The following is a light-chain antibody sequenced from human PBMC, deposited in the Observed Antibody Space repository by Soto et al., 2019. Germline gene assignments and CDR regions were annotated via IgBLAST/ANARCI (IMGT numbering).Light chain of an antibody. CDR1: QSVGSF. J-gene: IGKJ3*01. V-gene: IGKV3-11*01. Sequence: EIVLTQSPATLSLSPGERATLSCRASQSVGSFLAWYQQKSGQTPRLLIYDASNRAPGIPARFGGSGSGTDFTLTISSLEPEDFAAYYFQHRSNWLGTFGPGTKVDIK. CDR2: DAS. CDR3: QHRSNWLGT.